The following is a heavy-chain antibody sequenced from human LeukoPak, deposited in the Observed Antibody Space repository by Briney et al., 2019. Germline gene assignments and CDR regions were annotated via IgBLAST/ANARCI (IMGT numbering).Heavy chain of an antibody. CDR1: GFTFRNYG. Sequence: GGSLRLSCAASGFTFRNYGMHWVRQAPGKGLECVSVIWYDGSNEYYADSVKGRFTISRDNSKNTLYLQMNSLRAEDTAVYYCARVEGRFYGSGSYRGFDYWGQGTLVTVSS. D-gene: IGHD3-10*01. J-gene: IGHJ4*02. CDR3: ARVEGRFYGSGSYRGFDY. V-gene: IGHV3-33*01. CDR2: IWYDGSNE.